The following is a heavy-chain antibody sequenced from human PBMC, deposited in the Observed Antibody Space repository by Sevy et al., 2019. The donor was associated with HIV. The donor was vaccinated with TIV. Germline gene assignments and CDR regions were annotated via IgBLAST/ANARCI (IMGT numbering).Heavy chain of an antibody. CDR1: GYSISNGFY. V-gene: IGHV4-38-2*01. J-gene: IGHJ4*02. CDR3: ARQAAFYYGSGSYLYYFDY. CDR2: IYHNENT. Sequence: SETLSLTCAVSGYSISNGFYWGWVRQSPGRGLEWIGSIYHNENTYYNPSLKSRVSISVDTSNHQFSLRLSSVTAADTAVYYCARQAAFYYGSGSYLYYFDYWGQGTLVTVSS. D-gene: IGHD3-10*01.